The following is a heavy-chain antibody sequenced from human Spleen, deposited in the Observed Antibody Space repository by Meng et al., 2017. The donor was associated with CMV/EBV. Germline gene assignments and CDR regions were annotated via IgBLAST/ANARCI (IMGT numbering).Heavy chain of an antibody. CDR1: GFTFSSYA. CDR3: AKGYYSGSSYDAFDI. Sequence: GGSLRLSCAASGFTFSSYAMSWVRQAPGKGLEWVSAISGSGGSTYYADSVKGRFTISRDNSKNTLYLQMNSLRAEDTTVYYCAKGYYSGSSYDAFDIWGQGTMVTVSS. J-gene: IGHJ3*02. D-gene: IGHD1-26*01. V-gene: IGHV3-23*01. CDR2: ISGSGGST.